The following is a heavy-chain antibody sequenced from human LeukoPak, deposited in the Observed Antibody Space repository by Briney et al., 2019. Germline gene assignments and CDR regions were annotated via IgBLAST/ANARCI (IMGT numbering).Heavy chain of an antibody. Sequence: GGSPRLSCAASGFTFSSYSMNWVRQAPGKGLEWVSSISSSSSYIYYADSVKGRFTISRDNAKNSLYLQMNSLRAEDTAVYYCARDHDRYDSSGYPYWGQGTLVTVSS. CDR1: GFTFSSYS. CDR3: ARDHDRYDSSGYPY. CDR2: ISSSSSYI. J-gene: IGHJ4*02. D-gene: IGHD3-22*01. V-gene: IGHV3-21*01.